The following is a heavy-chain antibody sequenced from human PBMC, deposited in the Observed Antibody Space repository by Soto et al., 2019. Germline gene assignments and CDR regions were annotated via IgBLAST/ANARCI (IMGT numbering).Heavy chain of an antibody. D-gene: IGHD1-7*01. V-gene: IGHV1-3*01. CDR1: GYTFTSYA. J-gene: IGHJ5*02. CDR2: INAGNGNT. Sequence: QVQLVQSGAEVKKPGASVKVSCKASGYTFTSYAMHWVRQAPGQRLEWMGWINAGNGNTKYSQKFQGRVTITRDTSASTAYMELSRLRSEDTAVYYCARDIGRSGGVKLELRPTSWFDPWGQGTLVTVSS. CDR3: ARDIGRSGGVKLELRPTSWFDP.